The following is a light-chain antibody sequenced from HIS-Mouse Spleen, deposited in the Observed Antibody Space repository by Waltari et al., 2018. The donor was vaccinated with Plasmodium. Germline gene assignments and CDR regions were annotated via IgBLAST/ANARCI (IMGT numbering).Light chain of an antibody. J-gene: IGLJ2*01. Sequence: SYELTQPLSVSVALGQTARITCGGNNIGSKHVHWYQQKPGQAPVLVIYRDSNQPSGIPERFSGSNSGNTATLTISRAQAGDEADYYCQVWDSSTVVFGGGTKLTVL. CDR2: RDS. V-gene: IGLV3-9*01. CDR3: QVWDSSTVV. CDR1: NIGSKH.